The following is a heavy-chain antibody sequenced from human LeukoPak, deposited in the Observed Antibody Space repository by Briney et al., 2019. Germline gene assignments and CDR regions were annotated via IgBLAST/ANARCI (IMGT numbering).Heavy chain of an antibody. Sequence: GGSLRLSCAASGFTFSYDEMNWVRQAPGKGLEWVSFITSSGSTVYYADSVKGRFTISRDNAKNSLFLQMNSLRAEDTAVYYCAGHQYSSNWYAFDYWGQGTLVTVSS. CDR1: GFTFSYDE. V-gene: IGHV3-48*03. CDR3: AGHQYSSNWYAFDY. D-gene: IGHD6-13*01. J-gene: IGHJ4*02. CDR2: ITSSGSTV.